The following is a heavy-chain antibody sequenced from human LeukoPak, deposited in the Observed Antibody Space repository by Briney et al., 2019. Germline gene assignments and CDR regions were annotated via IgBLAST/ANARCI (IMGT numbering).Heavy chain of an antibody. CDR3: ARYGGSTTQHNWFDP. D-gene: IGHD2-2*01. J-gene: IGHJ5*02. V-gene: IGHV3-48*01. CDR1: GFTFSSYG. CDR2: ISSSSRTI. Sequence: GGSLRLSCAASGFTFSSYGMHWVRQAPGKGLEWVSYISSSSRTIYYADSVKGRFTISRDNAKNSLYLQMNSLRAEDTAVYYCARYGGSTTQHNWFDPWGQGTLVTVSS.